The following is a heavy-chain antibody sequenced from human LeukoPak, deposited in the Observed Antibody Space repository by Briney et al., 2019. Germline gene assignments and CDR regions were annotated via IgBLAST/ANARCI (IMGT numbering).Heavy chain of an antibody. D-gene: IGHD3-3*01. CDR3: ARVDDFWSGYYYFDY. CDR2: IYYSGST. V-gene: IGHV4-39*07. J-gene: IGHJ4*02. CDR1: GGSISSSSYY. Sequence: SETLSLTCTVSGGSISSSSYYWGWIRQPPGKGLEWIGSIYYSGSTYYNPSLKSRVTISADTSKNQFSLKLSSVTAADTAVYYCARVDDFWSGYYYFDYWGQGTLVTVSS.